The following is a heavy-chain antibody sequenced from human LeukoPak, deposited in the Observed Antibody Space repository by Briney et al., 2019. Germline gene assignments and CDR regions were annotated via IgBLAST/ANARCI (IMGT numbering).Heavy chain of an antibody. CDR3: AREEEYSSSLRYFQH. J-gene: IGHJ1*01. CDR1: GFTFSSYS. Sequence: GGSLRLSCAASGFTFSSYSMNWVRQAPGKGLEWVSSISSSSSYIYYADSVKGRFTISRDNAKNTLYLQMNSLRAEDTAVYYCAREEEYSSSLRYFQHWGQGTLVTVSS. D-gene: IGHD6-13*01. CDR2: ISSSSSYI. V-gene: IGHV3-21*04.